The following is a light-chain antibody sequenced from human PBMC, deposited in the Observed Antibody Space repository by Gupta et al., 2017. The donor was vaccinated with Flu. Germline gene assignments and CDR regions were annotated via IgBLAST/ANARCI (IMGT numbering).Light chain of an antibody. CDR2: EVA. CDR1: QSLGYKNGNNY. Sequence: PFTLGQPAAISGRSSQSLGYKNGNNYLNWFQQRPRQSPTRLIDEVAKRDYGVPDRFSGSGSVTDFTLKSSRGEAEDVGAYYCMRGKHPRTFGEGTTMEI. J-gene: IGKJ2*01. CDR3: MRGKHPRT. V-gene: IGKV2-30*01.